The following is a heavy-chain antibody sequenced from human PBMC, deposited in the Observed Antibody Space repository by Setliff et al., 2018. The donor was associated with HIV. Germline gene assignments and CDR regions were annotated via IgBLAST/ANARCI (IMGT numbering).Heavy chain of an antibody. V-gene: IGHV3-73*01. CDR3: AKEIPGATDY. D-gene: IGHD5-12*01. CDR2: ILDKANNYAT. CDR1: GFTFSGSA. Sequence: GGSLRLSCAASGFTFSGSAMHWVRQASGKGLEWVGRILDKANNYATAYAASLEGRFTISRDDSKNTAYLQMNGLGPEDTGLYYCAKEIPGATDYWGQGTLVTVSS. J-gene: IGHJ4*02.